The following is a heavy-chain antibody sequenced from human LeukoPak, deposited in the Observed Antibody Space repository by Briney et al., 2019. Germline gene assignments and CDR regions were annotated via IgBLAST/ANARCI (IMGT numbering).Heavy chain of an antibody. CDR1: GFTFSSYG. Sequence: GGSLRLSCAASGFTFSSYGMHCVRQAPGKGLEWVAVIWYDGSNKYYADSVKGRFTISRDNSKNTLYLQMNSLRAEDTAVYYCARSRPFSVATFDYWGQGTLVTVSS. D-gene: IGHD5-12*01. V-gene: IGHV3-33*01. CDR3: ARSRPFSVATFDY. J-gene: IGHJ4*02. CDR2: IWYDGSNK.